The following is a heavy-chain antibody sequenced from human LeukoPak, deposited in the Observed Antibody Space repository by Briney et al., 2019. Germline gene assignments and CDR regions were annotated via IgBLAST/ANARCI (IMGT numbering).Heavy chain of an antibody. J-gene: IGHJ4*02. V-gene: IGHV3-30-3*01. D-gene: IGHD1-14*01. Sequence: GGSLRLSCAASGFTFSSYAMHWVRQAPGKGLDWVAVISYDGSNKYYADSVKGRFTISRDNSKNTLYLQMNSLRAEDTAVFYCASILNRAGAFDNWGQGTLVTVSS. CDR1: GFTFSSYA. CDR2: ISYDGSNK. CDR3: ASILNRAGAFDN.